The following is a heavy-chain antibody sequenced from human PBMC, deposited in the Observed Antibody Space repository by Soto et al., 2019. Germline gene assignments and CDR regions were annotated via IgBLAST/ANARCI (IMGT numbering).Heavy chain of an antibody. CDR1: GVSISSGGYY. CDR2: IYYSGST. CDR3: ALDQARGRKYNWFDP. V-gene: IGHV4-31*03. J-gene: IGHJ5*02. Sequence: SETLSLTCPVSGVSISSGGYYWSWIRQHPGKGLEWIGYIYYSGSTYYNPSLKSRVTISVDTSKNQFSLKLSSVTAADTAVYYCALDQARGRKYNWFDPWGQATLVTVSS.